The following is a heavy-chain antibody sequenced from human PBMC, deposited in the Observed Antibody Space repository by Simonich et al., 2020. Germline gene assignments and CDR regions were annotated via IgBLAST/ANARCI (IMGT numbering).Heavy chain of an antibody. V-gene: IGHV3-48*01. CDR1: GFTFSSYS. J-gene: IGHJ3*02. Sequence: EVQLVESGGGLVQPGGSLRLSCAASGFTFSSYSMNWVRQAQGKGLEWVSYISSSSSTIYSADSGKGRFTISRDNAKNSLYLQMNSLRAEDTAVYYCARDSSYYAFDIWGQGTMVTVSS. D-gene: IGHD5-12*01. CDR3: ARDSSYYAFDI. CDR2: ISSSSSTI.